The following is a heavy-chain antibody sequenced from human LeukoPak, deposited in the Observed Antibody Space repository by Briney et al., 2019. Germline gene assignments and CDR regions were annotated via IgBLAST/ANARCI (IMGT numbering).Heavy chain of an antibody. J-gene: IGHJ4*02. CDR3: ARGRYYYDSSGTRDPHYFDY. D-gene: IGHD3-22*01. V-gene: IGHV4-34*01. CDR1: GGSFSGYY. Sequence: SETLSLTCAVYGGSFSGYYWSWIRQPPGKGLEWIGEINHSGSTNYNPSLKSRVTISVDTSKNQFSLKLSSVTAADTAVYYCARGRYYYDSSGTRDPHYFDYWGQGTLVTVSS. CDR2: INHSGST.